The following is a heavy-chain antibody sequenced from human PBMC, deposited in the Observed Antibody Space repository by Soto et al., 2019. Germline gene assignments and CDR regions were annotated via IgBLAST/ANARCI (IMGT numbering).Heavy chain of an antibody. D-gene: IGHD1-26*01. CDR2: IYWDDGR. J-gene: IGHJ4*02. V-gene: IGHV2-5*02. CDR1: GFSLSTRGVG. Sequence: QITMKESGPTLLKPTQTLTLNCSFSGFSLSTRGVGVAWIRQPPGQALEWLALIYWDDGRRYSPSLRGRLTITKDTSKNQVVLTMTNVGPADTATYYCAHRGEGAEDYWGQGTLVTVSS. CDR3: AHRGEGAEDY.